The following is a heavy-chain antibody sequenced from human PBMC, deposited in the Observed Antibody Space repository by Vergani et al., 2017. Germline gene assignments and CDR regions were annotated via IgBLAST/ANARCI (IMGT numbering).Heavy chain of an antibody. Sequence: QGQLAQSGAEVKKPGSSVKVSCKASGYTFTGYYMHWVRQAPGQGLEWMGWINPNSGGTNYAQKFQGRVTMTRDTSISTAYMELSRLRSDDTAVYYCARGGSQWFGSTAPFDPWGQGTLVTVSS. D-gene: IGHD3-10*01. J-gene: IGHJ5*02. CDR1: GYTFTGYY. V-gene: IGHV1-2*02. CDR3: ARGGSQWFGSTAPFDP. CDR2: INPNSGGT.